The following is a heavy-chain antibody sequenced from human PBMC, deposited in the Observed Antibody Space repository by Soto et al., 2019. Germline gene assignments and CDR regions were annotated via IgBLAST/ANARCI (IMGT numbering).Heavy chain of an antibody. CDR3: ANSPNFYCSSPDCYKYYFDH. D-gene: IGHD2-2*02. V-gene: IGHV3-30*18. J-gene: IGHJ4*02. CDR1: GFTFNTYG. Sequence: QEQLVESGGGVVQPGKSLRLSCAASGFTFNTYGMHWVRQAPGKGLEWVAVISYDGSEKYYVDSVKVRFTISKDNSKNTLYLQMTSLRPEDTVVYYCANSPNFYCSSPDCYKYYFDHWGQGTRVTVSS. CDR2: ISYDGSEK.